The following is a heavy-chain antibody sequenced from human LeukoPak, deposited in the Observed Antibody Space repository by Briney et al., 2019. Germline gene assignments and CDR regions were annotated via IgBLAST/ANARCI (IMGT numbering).Heavy chain of an antibody. J-gene: IGHJ4*02. CDR1: GGTFSSYT. CDR3: ARFPDLGDYFDY. Sequence: SVKVSCKASGGTFSSYTISWVRQAPGQGLEWVGRIIPILGLANYAQKFQGRVTITADKSTSTAYMELSSLRSEDTAVYYCARFPDLGDYFDYWGQGTLVTVSS. CDR2: IIPILGLA. V-gene: IGHV1-69*02. D-gene: IGHD3-16*01.